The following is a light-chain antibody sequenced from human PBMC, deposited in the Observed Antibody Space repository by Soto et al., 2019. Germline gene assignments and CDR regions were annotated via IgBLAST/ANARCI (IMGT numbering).Light chain of an antibody. J-gene: IGKJ1*01. CDR2: RSS. CDR3: QQYESLLWT. V-gene: IGKV3-20*01. CDR1: EIISSSH. Sequence: EVVLTQSPGTLSLSPGERATLSCRASEIISSSHLAWYRQIPGQAPRLLLYRSSTRATGIPDRFSGSGSGTDFTLTISRLEPADAAVYYCQQYESLLWTFGQGTKLEIK.